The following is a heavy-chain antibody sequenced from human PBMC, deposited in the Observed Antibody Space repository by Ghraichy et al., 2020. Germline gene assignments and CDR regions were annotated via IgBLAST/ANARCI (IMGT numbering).Heavy chain of an antibody. Sequence: ASVKVPCKASGYTFTSYYMHWVRQAPGQGLEWMGIINPSGGSTSYAQKFQGRVTMTRDTSTSTVYMELSSLRSEDTAVYYCARDVGVTTYAFDIWGQGTMVTVSS. CDR1: GYTFTSYY. CDR2: INPSGGST. D-gene: IGHD4-17*01. CDR3: ARDVGVTTYAFDI. J-gene: IGHJ3*02. V-gene: IGHV1-46*01.